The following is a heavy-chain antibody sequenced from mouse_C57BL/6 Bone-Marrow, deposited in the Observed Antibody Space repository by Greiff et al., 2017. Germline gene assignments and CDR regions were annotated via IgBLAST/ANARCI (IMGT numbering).Heavy chain of an antibody. CDR3: VYYGSSYRYFDV. J-gene: IGHJ1*01. D-gene: IGHD1-1*01. Sequence: QVHVKQPGAELVKPGASVKMSCKASGYTFTSYWITWVKQRPGQGLEWIGDIYPGSGSTNYNEKFKSKATLTVDTSSSTAYMQLSSLTSEDSAVYYCVYYGSSYRYFDVWGSGTTVTVSS. CDR2: IYPGSGST. CDR1: GYTFTSYW. V-gene: IGHV1-55*01.